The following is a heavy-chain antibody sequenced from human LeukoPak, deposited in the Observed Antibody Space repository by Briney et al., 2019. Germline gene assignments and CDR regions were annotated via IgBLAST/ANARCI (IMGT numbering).Heavy chain of an antibody. J-gene: IGHJ4*02. V-gene: IGHV3-30*18. Sequence: GRSLRLSCAASGVTFSNYVMHWVRQAPGKGLEWVAFISYDGNDQYYADSVKGRFTISRDNSKNTLYLQTNSLRPEDTAVYYCAKTVNFYDSRRLDYWGQGALVTVSS. CDR3: AKTVNFYDSRRLDY. D-gene: IGHD3-22*01. CDR2: ISYDGNDQ. CDR1: GVTFSNYV.